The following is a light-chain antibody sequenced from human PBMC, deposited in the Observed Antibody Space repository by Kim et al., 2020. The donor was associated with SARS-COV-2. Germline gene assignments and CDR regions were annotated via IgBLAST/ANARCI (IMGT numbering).Light chain of an antibody. V-gene: IGKV3-15*01. Sequence: EIVMTQSPATLSVSPGERATLPCSASQSVSSNLAWYQQKPGQAPRLLIKGASTRATGIAARFSGSGSGTEFTLTISSLQSEDFAFYYCQQYNQWPLTFGGGTKVDIK. CDR2: GAS. CDR3: QQYNQWPLT. J-gene: IGKJ4*01. CDR1: QSVSSN.